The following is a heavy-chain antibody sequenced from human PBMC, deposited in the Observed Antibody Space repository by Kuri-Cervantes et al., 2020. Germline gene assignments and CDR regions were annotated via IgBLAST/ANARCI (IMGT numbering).Heavy chain of an antibody. J-gene: IGHJ3*02. CDR2: IYSGGST. D-gene: IGHD6-19*01. CDR1: GFTFSSYA. Sequence: LSLTCAASGFTFSSYAMSWVRQAPGKGLEWVSVIYSGGSTYYADSVKGRFTISRDNSKNTLYLQMNSLRAEDTAVYYCARDRLRLVSDDAFDIWGQGTMVTVSS. CDR3: ARDRLRLVSDDAFDI. V-gene: IGHV3-66*01.